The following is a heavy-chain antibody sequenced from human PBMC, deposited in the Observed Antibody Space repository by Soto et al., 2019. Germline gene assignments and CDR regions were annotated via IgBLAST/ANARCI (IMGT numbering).Heavy chain of an antibody. CDR2: ISYDGSNK. Sequence: GGSLRLSCAASGFTFSSYAMHWGRQAPGKGLEWVAVISYDGSNKYYADSVKGRFTISRDNSKNTLYLQMNSLRAEDTAVYYCARDSSGCDYWGQGTLVTVSS. V-gene: IGHV3-30-3*01. J-gene: IGHJ4*02. CDR1: GFTFSSYA. D-gene: IGHD6-19*01. CDR3: ARDSSGCDY.